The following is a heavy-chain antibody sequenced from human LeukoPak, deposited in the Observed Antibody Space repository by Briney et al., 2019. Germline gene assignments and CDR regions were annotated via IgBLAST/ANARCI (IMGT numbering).Heavy chain of an antibody. Sequence: PGGSLRLSCAASGFXFSAYYISWIRQAPGKGREWISYITSSSSTNYADSVRGRFTISRDNAKNSLYLQMNSLRAEDTAVYYCARAGTFSSRYIWFDPWGQGTLVTVSS. CDR3: ARAGTFSSRYIWFDP. CDR1: GFXFSAYY. D-gene: IGHD6-13*01. CDR2: ITSSSST. V-gene: IGHV3-11*05. J-gene: IGHJ5*02.